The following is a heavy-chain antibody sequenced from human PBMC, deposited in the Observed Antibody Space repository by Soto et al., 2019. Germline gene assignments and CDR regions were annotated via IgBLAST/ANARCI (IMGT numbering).Heavy chain of an antibody. Sequence: SVKVSCKASGFTFTSSAVQWVRQARGQRLEWIGWIVVGSGNTNYAQKSQERVTITRDMSTSTAYMELSSLRSEDTAVYYCAADPRNYYGMDVWGQGTTVTVSS. J-gene: IGHJ6*02. V-gene: IGHV1-58*01. CDR3: AADPRNYYGMDV. CDR1: GFTFTSSA. CDR2: IVVGSGNT.